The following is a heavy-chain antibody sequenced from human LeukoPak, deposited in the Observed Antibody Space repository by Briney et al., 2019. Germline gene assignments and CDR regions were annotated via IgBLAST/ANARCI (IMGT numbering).Heavy chain of an antibody. CDR1: GFSLSTSGVG. Sequence: ESGPTLVNPTQTLTLTCTFSGFSLSTSGVGVGWIRQPPGKALEWLALIYWNDDKRYSPSLKSRLTITKDTSKNQVVLTMTNMDPVDTATYYCAHSSGPYYYGSGSYFDYWGQGTLVTVSS. J-gene: IGHJ4*02. D-gene: IGHD3-10*01. V-gene: IGHV2-5*01. CDR2: IYWNDDK. CDR3: AHSSGPYYYGSGSYFDY.